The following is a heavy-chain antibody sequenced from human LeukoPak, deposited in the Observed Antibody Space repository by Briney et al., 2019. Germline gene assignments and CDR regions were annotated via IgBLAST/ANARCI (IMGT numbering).Heavy chain of an antibody. D-gene: IGHD2-21*02. V-gene: IGHV3-23*01. J-gene: IGHJ6*03. CDR1: GFTFNNYA. CDR3: AKDGVAYCGGDCRRQFYSYMDV. Sequence: GGSLRLSCAASGFTFNNYAMSWVRQAPGKGLEWVSAVSGSVIGTYYADSVRGRFTISRDTSRNTLYLQMNSLRAEDTAVYYCAKDGVAYCGGDCRRQFYSYMDVWGKGTTVTVSS. CDR2: VSGSVIGT.